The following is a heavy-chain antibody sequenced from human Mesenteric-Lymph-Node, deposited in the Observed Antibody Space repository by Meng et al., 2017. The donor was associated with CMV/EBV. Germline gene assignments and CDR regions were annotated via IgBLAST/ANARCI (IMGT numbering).Heavy chain of an antibody. CDR2: INPRSGDT. CDR1: GYSFNAFY. D-gene: IGHD3-3*01. Sequence: SGYSFNAFYIYWMRQAPGQGLEWVAWINPRSGDTNSAQKFKGRVTVAWDTSITTAYMELSSLRFDDTAVYFCAREFWNNFYPRYSFDYWGQGALVTVSS. J-gene: IGHJ4*02. CDR3: AREFWNNFYPRYSFDY. V-gene: IGHV1-2*02.